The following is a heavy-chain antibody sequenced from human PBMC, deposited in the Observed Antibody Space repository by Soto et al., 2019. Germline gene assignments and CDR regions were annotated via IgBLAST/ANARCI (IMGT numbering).Heavy chain of an antibody. V-gene: IGHV3-30*03. CDR1: GFIFSGSG. CDR3: ARWVGGSMYDNSGKYDS. D-gene: IGHD3-22*01. J-gene: IGHJ5*01. Sequence: QVQLVESGGGVVQPGRSLRLTCAASGFIFSGSGMHWVRQAPGKGLEWVALVSNDGIRKYYGDSVKGRLTIFRDNAENTLYLQMNSLRAEDTAVYYCARWVGGSMYDNSGKYDSLGQGTLVTFSS. CDR2: VSNDGIRK.